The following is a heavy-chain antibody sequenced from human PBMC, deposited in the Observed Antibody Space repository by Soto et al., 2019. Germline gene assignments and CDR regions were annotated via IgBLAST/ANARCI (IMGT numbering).Heavy chain of an antibody. V-gene: IGHV3-53*02. D-gene: IGHD6-13*01. CDR1: GFTVSNNY. Sequence: VQLVETGGALIQPGGSLRLSCAASGFTVSNNYMSWVRQAPGKGLEWVSVIFSGGHTYYADAVKGRFTISRDNSKNTLDLQMNSLRAEDTAVYYCTRDLPGYGSSWPREWGQGTLVTVSS. J-gene: IGHJ4*02. CDR3: TRDLPGYGSSWPRE. CDR2: IFSGGHT.